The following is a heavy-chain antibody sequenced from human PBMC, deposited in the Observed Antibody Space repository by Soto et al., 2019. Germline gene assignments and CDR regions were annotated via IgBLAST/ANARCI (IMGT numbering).Heavy chain of an antibody. Sequence: QVQLVQSGAEVKKPGSSVKVSCTASGGTFSSYAICWVRQAPGQGLEWMGEIIPIFGTANYAQKFQGRVTITADESTSTAYMELSSLRSEDPAVYYCARDRGPSSGYYPYWFDPWGQGTLVTVSS. V-gene: IGHV1-69*12. CDR2: IIPIFGTA. CDR1: GGTFSSYA. J-gene: IGHJ5*02. D-gene: IGHD3-22*01. CDR3: ARDRGPSSGYYPYWFDP.